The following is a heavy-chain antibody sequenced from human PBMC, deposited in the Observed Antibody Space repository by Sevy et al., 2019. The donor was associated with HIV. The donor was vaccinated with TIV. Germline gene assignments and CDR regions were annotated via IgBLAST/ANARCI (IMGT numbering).Heavy chain of an antibody. V-gene: IGHV1-69*13. CDR2: IIPIFGTA. CDR1: GGTFSSYA. Sequence: ASVKVSCKASGGTFSSYAISWVRQAPGQGLEWMGGIIPIFGTANYAQKFQGRVTITADESTRTAYMELRSLGSEDTAVYYCASGVVVVITAYYYYGMDVWGQGTTVTVSS. CDR3: ASGVVVVITAYYYYGMDV. D-gene: IGHD3-22*01. J-gene: IGHJ6*02.